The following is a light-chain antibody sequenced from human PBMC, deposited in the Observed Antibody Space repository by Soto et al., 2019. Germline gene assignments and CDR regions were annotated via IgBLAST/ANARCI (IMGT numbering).Light chain of an antibody. CDR2: DAS. V-gene: IGKV3-15*01. CDR3: QQYNNWPPWT. J-gene: IGKJ1*01. Sequence: ILMTQSPATLSVSPGERATLSCRASQSVSNNLARYQQKPGQAPRLLSYDASTRATGIPARFSGSGSGTEFTLTISGLQSEDFAVYYCQQYNNWPPWTFGQGTKVEIK. CDR1: QSVSNN.